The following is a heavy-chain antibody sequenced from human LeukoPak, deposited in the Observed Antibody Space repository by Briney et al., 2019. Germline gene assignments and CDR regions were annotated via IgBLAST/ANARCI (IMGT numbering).Heavy chain of an antibody. J-gene: IGHJ4*02. CDR2: IYGGGTT. Sequence: GGSLRLSCAASGVTVSRNYMTWVRQAPGEGLKWVSIIYGGGTTDYADSVKGRFTISRDNSKNTLYLQMNNLRAEDTAIYYCVRAALRFGEGPAFDCWGQGTLVTVSS. CDR3: VRAALRFGEGPAFDC. D-gene: IGHD3-10*01. V-gene: IGHV3-53*01. CDR1: GVTVSRNY.